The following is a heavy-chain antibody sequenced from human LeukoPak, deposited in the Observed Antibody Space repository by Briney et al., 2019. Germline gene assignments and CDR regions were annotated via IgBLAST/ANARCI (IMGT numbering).Heavy chain of an antibody. CDR2: ISYDGSNK. CDR1: GFTFSSYG. CDR3: AKDQLWDGSSCPTN. J-gene: IGHJ4*02. Sequence: GGSLRLSCAAPGFTFSSYGMHWVRQAPGKGLEWVAVISYDGSNKYYADSVKGRFTISRDNSKNTLYLQMNSLRAEDTAVYYCAKDQLWDGSSCPTNWGQGTLVTVSS. V-gene: IGHV3-30*18. D-gene: IGHD6-13*01.